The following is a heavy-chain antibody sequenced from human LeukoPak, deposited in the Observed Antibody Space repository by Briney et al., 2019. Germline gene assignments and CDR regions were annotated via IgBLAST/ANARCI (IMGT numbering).Heavy chain of an antibody. V-gene: IGHV1-2*04. D-gene: IGHD4-17*01. Sequence: GASVKVSCKASGYTFTGYYMHWVRQAPGQGLEWMGWINPNSGSTNYAQKFQGWVTMTRDTSISTAYMELSRLRSDDTAVYYCATSTVTTVHYYYGMDVWGQGTTVTVSS. CDR3: ATSTVTTVHYYYGMDV. J-gene: IGHJ6*02. CDR2: INPNSGST. CDR1: GYTFTGYY.